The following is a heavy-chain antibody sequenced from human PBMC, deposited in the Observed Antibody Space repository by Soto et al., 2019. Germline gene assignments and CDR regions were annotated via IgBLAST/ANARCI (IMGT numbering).Heavy chain of an antibody. V-gene: IGHV3-23*01. D-gene: IGHD6-19*01. CDR2: IRGSGGST. CDR1: GFTFSSYA. J-gene: IGHJ4*02. CDR3: ASRSSGSYFDS. Sequence: EVQLLESGGGLVQPGGSLRLSFAASGFTFSSYAMSWVRQARGKGLEWVSVIRGSGGSTYYADSVKGLFTISRDNSKNTLQMQMNRLGTEDTAIDYCASRSSGSYFDSWCQGTLVTVYS.